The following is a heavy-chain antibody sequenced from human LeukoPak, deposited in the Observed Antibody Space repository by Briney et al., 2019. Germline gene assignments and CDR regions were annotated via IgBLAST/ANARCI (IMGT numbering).Heavy chain of an antibody. D-gene: IGHD6-13*01. CDR3: ASFPLAGPDY. CDR1: GGSFRSYY. Sequence: TLSLTCAVYGGSFRSYYWTWIRQFPGSDLEWIGEVDDRGVANYNPSLKSRVTISVDTSKNQFSLKLSSVTAADTAVYYCASFPLAGPDYWGQGTLVTVSS. V-gene: IGHV4-34*01. J-gene: IGHJ4*02. CDR2: VDDRGVA.